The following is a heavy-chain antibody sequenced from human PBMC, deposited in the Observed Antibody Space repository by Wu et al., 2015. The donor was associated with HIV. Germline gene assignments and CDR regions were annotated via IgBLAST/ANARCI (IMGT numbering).Heavy chain of an antibody. V-gene: IGHV1-8*03. J-gene: IGHJ3*02. CDR1: GYTFTSYD. CDR3: ARGSSKGALLLGHWDTIFGVVIPPGAFDI. D-gene: IGHD3-3*01. Sequence: QVQLVQSGAEVKKPGASVKVSCKASGYTFTSYDINWVRQATGQGLEWMGWMNPNSGNTGYAQKFQGRVTITRNTSISTAYMELSSLRSEDTAVYYCARGSSKGALLLGHWDTIFGVVIPPGAFDIWGQGTMVTVSS. CDR2: MNPNSGNT.